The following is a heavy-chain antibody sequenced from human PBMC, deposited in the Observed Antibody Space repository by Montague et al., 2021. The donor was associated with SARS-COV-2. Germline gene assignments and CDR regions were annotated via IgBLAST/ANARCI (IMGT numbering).Heavy chain of an antibody. CDR3: TSGREGNYNVMDV. J-gene: IGHJ6*02. Sequence: CAISGDSVCSNSAQWHLVRQPASTGLKWLGRTYYRSKWYNDYAVSARGRVTINPDTSKNQFSLQLNSVTPEDTAIYYCTSGREGNYNVMDVWGQGTTVTVSS. CDR1: GDSVCSNSAQ. V-gene: IGHV6-1*01. CDR2: TYYRSKWYN. D-gene: IGHD1-1*01.